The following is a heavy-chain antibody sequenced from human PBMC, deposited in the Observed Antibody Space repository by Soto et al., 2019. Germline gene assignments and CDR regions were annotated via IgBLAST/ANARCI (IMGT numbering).Heavy chain of an antibody. V-gene: IGHV1-3*05. D-gene: IGHD3-22*01. Sequence: QVQLVQSGAEEKKPGASVTVSCKASGYTFTYYTVHWVRQAPGQRLEWMGWINAGDGNTKYSPNFQGRVTITKDTSASTVYMELSSLRSEDTAVYFCTRDYYDSSGYYPKFDYWGQVTLVTVSS. CDR1: GYTFTYYT. J-gene: IGHJ4*02. CDR3: TRDYYDSSGYYPKFDY. CDR2: INAGDGNT.